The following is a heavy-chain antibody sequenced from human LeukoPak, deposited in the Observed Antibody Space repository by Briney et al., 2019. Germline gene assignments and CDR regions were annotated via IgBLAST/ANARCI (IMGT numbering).Heavy chain of an antibody. D-gene: IGHD4-17*01. Sequence: TSETLSLTCTVSGGSISSYYWSWIRQPAGKGLEWIGRIYTSGSTKCNPSLGSRVTMSVDTSKNQVSLRLSSVTAADTAVYYCASGDANTAAAFDIWGQGTMVTVSS. CDR1: GGSISSYY. CDR2: IYTSGST. J-gene: IGHJ3*02. V-gene: IGHV4-4*07. CDR3: ASGDANTAAAFDI.